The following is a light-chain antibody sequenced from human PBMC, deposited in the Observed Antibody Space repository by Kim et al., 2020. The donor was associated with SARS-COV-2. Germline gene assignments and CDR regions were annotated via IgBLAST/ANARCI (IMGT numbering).Light chain of an antibody. Sequence: QSVVTQPASVSGSPGQSITISCTGTSSDVGGYNCVSWYQQHPGKAPKLMIYDVSNRPSGVSNRFSGSKSGNTASLTISGLQAEDEADYYCSSYTSSSTRVFGGRTQLTVL. V-gene: IGLV2-14*03. J-gene: IGLJ3*02. CDR1: SSDVGGYNC. CDR3: SSYTSSSTRV. CDR2: DVS.